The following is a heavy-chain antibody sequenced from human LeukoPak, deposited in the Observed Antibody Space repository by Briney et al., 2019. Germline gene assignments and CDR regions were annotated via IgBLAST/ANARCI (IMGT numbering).Heavy chain of an antibody. Sequence: GRSLRLSCAASGFTFSSYAMHWVRQAPGKGLEWVAVISYDGSNKYYADSVKGRFTISRDNSKNTLYLQMNSLRAEDMALYYCARSYYAYTLFDYWGQGTLVTVSS. J-gene: IGHJ4*02. V-gene: IGHV3-30*04. CDR2: ISYDGSNK. CDR3: ARSYYAYTLFDY. CDR1: GFTFSSYA. D-gene: IGHD1-26*01.